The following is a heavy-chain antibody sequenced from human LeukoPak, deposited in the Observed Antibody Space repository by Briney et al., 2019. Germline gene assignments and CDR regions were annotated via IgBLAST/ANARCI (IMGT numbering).Heavy chain of an antibody. J-gene: IGHJ6*02. CDR2: IIPIFGTA. CDR3: ARTIYDFWSGYYGDYYYGMDV. D-gene: IGHD3-3*01. Sequence: GASVKVSCKASGGTFSSYAISWVRQAPGQGLEWMGGIIPIFGTANYAQKLQGRVTMTTDTSTSTAYMELRSLRSDDTAVYYCARTIYDFWSGYYGDYYYGMDVWGQGTTVTVSS. V-gene: IGHV1-69*05. CDR1: GGTFSSYA.